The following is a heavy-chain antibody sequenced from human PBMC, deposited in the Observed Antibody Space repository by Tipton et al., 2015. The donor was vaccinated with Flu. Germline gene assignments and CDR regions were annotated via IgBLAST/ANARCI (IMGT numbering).Heavy chain of an antibody. CDR2: ISGSGGST. V-gene: IGHV3-23*01. Sequence: SLRLSCAASGFTFSSYAMRWVRQAPGKGLEWVAAISGSGGSTYYADSVKGRFTISRDNSKNTLYLQMNSLRAEDTAVYYCAKDLSGDLTGYGWWGQGTLVTVSS. CDR3: AKDLSGDLTGYGW. J-gene: IGHJ4*02. CDR1: GFTFSSYA. D-gene: IGHD3-9*01.